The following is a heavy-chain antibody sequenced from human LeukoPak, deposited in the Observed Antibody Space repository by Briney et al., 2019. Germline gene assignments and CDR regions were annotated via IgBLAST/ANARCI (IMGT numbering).Heavy chain of an antibody. D-gene: IGHD2-8*02. J-gene: IGHJ4*02. V-gene: IGHV3-23*01. CDR2: IIGSGRDT. CDR3: AKGALGSCSGVTCYEFDY. Sequence: GGPLRLPCSASGFTFSSYAMNGARQAPGKRREWVSSIIGSGRDTYYADPVKGLITISKENSKKPEYLKMNSLRAEETALYYCAKGALGSCSGVTCYEFDYWGQGTLVTVSS. CDR1: GFTFSSYA.